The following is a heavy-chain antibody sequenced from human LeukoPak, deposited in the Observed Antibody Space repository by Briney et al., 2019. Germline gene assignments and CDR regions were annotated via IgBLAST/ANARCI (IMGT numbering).Heavy chain of an antibody. CDR3: ARDPGFIRWYGSGSPQYYFDY. D-gene: IGHD3-10*01. V-gene: IGHV1-18*01. CDR1: GYTFTSYG. CDR2: ISAYNGNT. J-gene: IGHJ4*02. Sequence: ASVKVSCKASGYTFTSYGISWVRQAPGQGLEWMGWISAYNGNTNYAQKLQGRVTMTTDTSTSTAYMELRSLRSDDTAVYYCARDPGFIRWYGSGSPQYYFDYWGQGTLVTVSS.